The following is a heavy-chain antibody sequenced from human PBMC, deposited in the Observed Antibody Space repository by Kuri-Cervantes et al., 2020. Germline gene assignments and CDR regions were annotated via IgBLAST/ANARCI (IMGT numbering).Heavy chain of an antibody. Sequence: GESLKISCAASGFTFSSYWMSWVRQAPGKGLEWVANIKQDGSEKYYVDSVKGRFTISRDNAKNSLCLQMNSLRAEDTAVYYCAREYSSSSVGYWGQGTLVTVSS. J-gene: IGHJ4*02. D-gene: IGHD6-6*01. CDR2: IKQDGSEK. CDR1: GFTFSSYW. V-gene: IGHV3-7*01. CDR3: AREYSSSSVGY.